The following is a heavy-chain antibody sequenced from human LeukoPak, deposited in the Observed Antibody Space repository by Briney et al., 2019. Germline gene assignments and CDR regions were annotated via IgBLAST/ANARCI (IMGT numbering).Heavy chain of an antibody. Sequence: GGSLRLSCAASGFTFDDYAMHWVRQAPGKGLEWVSGISWNSGSIGYADSVKGRFTISRDNAQNSLYLQMNSLRAEDTALYYCAKGSYLPITVYFDYWGQGTLVTVSS. D-gene: IGHD3-10*01. CDR2: ISWNSGSI. CDR1: GFTFDDYA. J-gene: IGHJ4*02. CDR3: AKGSYLPITVYFDY. V-gene: IGHV3-9*01.